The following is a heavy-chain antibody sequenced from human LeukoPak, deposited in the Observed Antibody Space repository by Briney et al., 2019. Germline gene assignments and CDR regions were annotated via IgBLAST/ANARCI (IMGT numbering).Heavy chain of an antibody. V-gene: IGHV1-2*02. CDR3: ARAPYYGSGSYPGMRCWFDP. CDR2: INPNSGGT. Sequence: ASVKVSCKASGYTFTGYYMHWVRQAPGQGLEWMGWINPNSGGTNYAQKFQGRVTMTRDTSISTAYMELSRLRSDDTAVYYCARAPYYGSGSYPGMRCWFDPWGQGTLVTVSS. J-gene: IGHJ5*02. CDR1: GYTFTGYY. D-gene: IGHD3-10*01.